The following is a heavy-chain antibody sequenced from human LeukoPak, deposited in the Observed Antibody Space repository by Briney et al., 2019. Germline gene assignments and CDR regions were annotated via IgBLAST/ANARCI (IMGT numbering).Heavy chain of an antibody. J-gene: IGHJ4*02. CDR1: GYTLTELS. V-gene: IGHV1-24*01. CDR3: ATDLISPVAGASHVLGY. CDR2: FDPEDGET. Sequence: ASVKVSCKVSGYTLTELSMRWVRQAPGKGLEWMGCFDPEDGETIYAQKFQGRVTMTEDTSTDTAYMELSSLRSEDTAVYYCATDLISPVAGASHVLGYWGQGTLVTVSS. D-gene: IGHD4-23*01.